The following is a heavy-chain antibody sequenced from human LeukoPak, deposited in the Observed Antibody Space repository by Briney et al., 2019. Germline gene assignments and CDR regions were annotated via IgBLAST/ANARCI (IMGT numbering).Heavy chain of an antibody. V-gene: IGHV3-21*01. Sequence: GGSLRLSCEASGFTFTTYSMKWVRQAPGKGLEWVSSISTDSSFKSYADSVKGRFIISRDNAKNTLYLQVNNLRAEDTAVYYCARGPNSNWSGLDFWGQGTLLTVSS. CDR1: GFTFTTYS. CDR3: ARGPNSNWSGLDF. D-gene: IGHD6-6*01. J-gene: IGHJ4*02. CDR2: ISTDSSFK.